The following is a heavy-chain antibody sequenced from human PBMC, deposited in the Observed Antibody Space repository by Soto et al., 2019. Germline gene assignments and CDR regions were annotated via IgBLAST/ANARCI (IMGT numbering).Heavy chain of an antibody. CDR2: ISYDGSNK. CDR3: AREGHGSGSYYNYYYYYGMDV. CDR1: GFTFSSYA. V-gene: IGHV3-30-3*01. D-gene: IGHD3-10*01. Sequence: GGSLRLSCAASGFTFSSYAMHWVRQAPGKGLEWVAVISYDGSNKYYADSVKGRFTISRDNSKNTLYLQMNSLRAEDTAVYYCAREGHGSGSYYNYYYYYGMDVWGQGTTVTVSS. J-gene: IGHJ6*02.